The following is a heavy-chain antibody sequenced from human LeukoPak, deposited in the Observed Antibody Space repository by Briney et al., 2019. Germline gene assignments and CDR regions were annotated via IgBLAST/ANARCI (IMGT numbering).Heavy chain of an antibody. Sequence: PGGSLRLSCEVSGFTFSSYWMNWVRQAPGKGLEWVANIKQDGSDKYYVDSVKGRFTISRDSAKNSLYLQMNSLRAEDTAVYYCAIIPRAAAGPSARSPFHYWGQGTLVTVSS. CDR3: AIIPRAAAGPSARSPFHY. J-gene: IGHJ4*02. D-gene: IGHD6-13*01. CDR2: IKQDGSDK. V-gene: IGHV3-7*01. CDR1: GFTFSSYW.